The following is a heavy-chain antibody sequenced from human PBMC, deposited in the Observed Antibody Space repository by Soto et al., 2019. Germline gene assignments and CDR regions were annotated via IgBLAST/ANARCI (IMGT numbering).Heavy chain of an antibody. V-gene: IGHV1-69*06. D-gene: IGHD2-2*02. J-gene: IGHJ4*02. CDR3: AREGRGKKAGYNGLVSLGY. CDR1: GSRFSNYV. Sequence: SVKVSCKVSGSRFSNYVISWVRQAPGHGLEWLGRIIPIFNSTKYAQNSQGRVTITADKSTSTASLELSSLRSDDTAVYYCAREGRGKKAGYNGLVSLGYWGQGTLVTVSS. CDR2: IIPIFNST.